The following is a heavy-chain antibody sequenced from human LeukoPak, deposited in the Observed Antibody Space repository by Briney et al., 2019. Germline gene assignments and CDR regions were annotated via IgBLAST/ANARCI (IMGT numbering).Heavy chain of an antibody. Sequence: PGGSLRLSCAASGFTFSSYSMNWVRQAPGKGLEWVSSISGSSTYIYYTGSVKGRFTISRDNAKNSLYLQMNSLRAEDTAVHYCARVTRSPFGWFDPWGQGTLVTVSS. CDR3: ARVTRSPFGWFDP. CDR2: ISGSSTYI. D-gene: IGHD4-17*01. J-gene: IGHJ5*02. CDR1: GFTFSSYS. V-gene: IGHV3-21*01.